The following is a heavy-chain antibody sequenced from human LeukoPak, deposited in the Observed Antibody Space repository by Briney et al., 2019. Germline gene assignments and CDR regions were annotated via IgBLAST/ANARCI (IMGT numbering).Heavy chain of an antibody. D-gene: IGHD5-12*01. V-gene: IGHV3-15*01. CDR3: TTDVATTLYFDY. Sequence: GGSLRLSCAAAGFTFSKAWMSWVRQAPGKGLEWVGRIKSKTDGGTTDYAAPVKGRFTISRDDSKNTLYLQMNSLKTEDTAVYYCTTDVATTLYFDYWGQGTLVTVSS. CDR2: IKSKTDGGTT. CDR1: GFTFSKAW. J-gene: IGHJ4*02.